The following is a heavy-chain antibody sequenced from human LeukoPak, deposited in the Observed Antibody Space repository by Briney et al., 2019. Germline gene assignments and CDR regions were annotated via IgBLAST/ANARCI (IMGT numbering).Heavy chain of an antibody. Sequence: SETQSLTCTVSGGSISSSRYYWRWIRQPPGKGLEWIGTIYYSENTYYNPSLKSRVTISVDTSKNQFSLKLSSVTAADTAVYYCAKYCGGDCFDYWGQGTLVTVSS. V-gene: IGHV4-39*01. CDR1: GGSISSSRYY. J-gene: IGHJ4*02. D-gene: IGHD2-21*01. CDR2: IYYSENT. CDR3: AKYCGGDCFDY.